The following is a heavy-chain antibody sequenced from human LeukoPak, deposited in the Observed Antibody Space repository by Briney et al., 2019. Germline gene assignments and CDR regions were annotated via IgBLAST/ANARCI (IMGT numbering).Heavy chain of an antibody. CDR2: GDYSGGT. Sequence: PSETLSLTCTVSGDSFSSVTDYWAWIRQPPGKGLEWIASGDYSGGTFYNPSLESRVAISADMSKNQFSLKLTSVTGADTAVYYCAGERGEEYSSGWYKRNYFDNWGQGIRVTVSS. D-gene: IGHD6-19*01. V-gene: IGHV4-39*07. CDR3: AGERGEEYSSGWYKRNYFDN. CDR1: GDSFSSVTDY. J-gene: IGHJ4*02.